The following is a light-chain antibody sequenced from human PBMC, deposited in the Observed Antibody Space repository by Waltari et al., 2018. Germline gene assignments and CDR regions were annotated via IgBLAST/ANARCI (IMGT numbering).Light chain of an antibody. CDR2: KIS. J-gene: IGKJ1*01. CDR3: VQASHFPRT. Sequence: DLVMTQTPLSALVTLGQSASISCRSSQSLVHSNGNTYFGWLHQRPGQSPRPLMYKISNRFSGVPDRFSGSGAGTDFTLEISRVEAEDVGVYYCVQASHFPRTFGQGTKVEIK. CDR1: QSLVHSNGNTY. V-gene: IGKV2-24*01.